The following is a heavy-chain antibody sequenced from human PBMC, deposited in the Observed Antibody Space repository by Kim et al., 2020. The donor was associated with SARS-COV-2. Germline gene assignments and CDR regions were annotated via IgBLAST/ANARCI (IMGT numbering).Heavy chain of an antibody. CDR3: ARGPGDIVNY. J-gene: IGHJ4*02. Sequence: GGSLRLSCAASGFTFSSYWMYWVRQAPGKGLVWVSRINTDWSGTAYADSVKGRFTMSRDNAKNTLYLQMNSLGAEDTAVYYCARGPGDIVNYWGQGTLVTVSS. CDR1: GFTFSSYW. D-gene: IGHD2-15*01. CDR2: INTDWSGT. V-gene: IGHV3-74*01.